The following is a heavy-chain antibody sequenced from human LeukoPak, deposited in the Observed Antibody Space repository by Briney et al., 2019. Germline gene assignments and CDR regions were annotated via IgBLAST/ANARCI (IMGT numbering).Heavy chain of an antibody. CDR1: GGSFSGYY. D-gene: IGHD3-16*01. CDR2: VDHSGRT. CDR3: ARVPPPGATAYGAVDY. Sequence: SDTLSLTCAVYGGSFSGYYWSWIRQSPGKGLEWIGEVDHSGRTNYNPSLKSRLTMSVDTSKNQFSLKLTSVTAADTAVYFCARVPPPGATAYGAVDYWGQGTLVTVSS. J-gene: IGHJ4*02. V-gene: IGHV4-34*01.